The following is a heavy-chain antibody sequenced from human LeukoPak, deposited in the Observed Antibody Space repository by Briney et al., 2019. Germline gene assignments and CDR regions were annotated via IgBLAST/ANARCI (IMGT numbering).Heavy chain of an antibody. CDR2: ISSSGSTI. J-gene: IGHJ4*02. CDR3: ARRFLGGYPYYLDS. CDR1: GFTFSSYE. D-gene: IGHD5-12*01. Sequence: PGGSLRLSCAASGFTFSSYEMNWVRQAPGKGLEWVSYISSSGSTIYYADSVKGRFTISRDNAKNSLYLQMNSLRAEDTAVYYCARRFLGGYPYYLDSWGQGTLVTVSS. V-gene: IGHV3-48*03.